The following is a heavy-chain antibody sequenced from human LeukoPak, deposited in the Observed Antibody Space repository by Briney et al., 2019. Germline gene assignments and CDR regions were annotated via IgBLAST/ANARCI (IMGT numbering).Heavy chain of an antibody. V-gene: IGHV4-30-2*01. CDR2: IYHSGST. J-gene: IGHJ4*02. CDR1: GGSITSGGYY. D-gene: IGHD6-6*01. Sequence: TLSLTCTVSGGSITSGGYYWSWIRQPPGKGMEWIGYIYHSGSTYYNPSLKSRVTISVDRAKNHFSLKLSSVTAADTAVYYCARDSKYSSSSGGYWGQGTLVTVSS. CDR3: ARDSKYSSSSGGY.